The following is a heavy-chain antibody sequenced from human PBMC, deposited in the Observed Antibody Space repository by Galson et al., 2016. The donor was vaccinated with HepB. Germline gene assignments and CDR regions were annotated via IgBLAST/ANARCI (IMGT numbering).Heavy chain of an antibody. CDR2: ITGSDGST. Sequence: SLRLSCAASGFTFTNYAMSWVRQAPGKGLEWVSGITGSDGSTRYADSVKGRFIISRDNSKHTLYLQMDSLRAEDTAVYYCAKGSNGWTKFIDFWGQGTLVTVSS. V-gene: IGHV3-23*01. CDR1: GFTFTNYA. D-gene: IGHD6-19*01. CDR3: AKGSNGWTKFIDF. J-gene: IGHJ4*02.